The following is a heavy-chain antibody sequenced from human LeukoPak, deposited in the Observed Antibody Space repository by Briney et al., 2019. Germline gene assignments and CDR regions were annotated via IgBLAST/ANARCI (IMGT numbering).Heavy chain of an antibody. V-gene: IGHV3-23*01. Sequence: GGSLRLSCAASGFTFSSYAMSWVRQAPGKGLEWVSAISGSGGSTYYADSVKGRFTISRDDSTNTLFLLMNSLRAEDTAVYYCARVSSSWSYYFDYWGQGTLVTVSS. J-gene: IGHJ4*02. CDR1: GFTFSSYA. CDR2: ISGSGGST. D-gene: IGHD6-13*01. CDR3: ARVSSSWSYYFDY.